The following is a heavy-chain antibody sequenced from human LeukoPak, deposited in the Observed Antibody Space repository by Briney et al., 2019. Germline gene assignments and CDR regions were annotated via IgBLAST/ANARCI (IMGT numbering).Heavy chain of an antibody. CDR2: IRYDGTNK. CDR1: GFTFSNFG. V-gene: IGHV3-30*02. CDR3: AKVEMSTSPGGIDY. Sequence: GGSLRLSCAASGFTFSNFGMHWVRQAPGKGREWVTFIRYDGTNKYYADSVKGRFTISRDNSKNTLYLQMNSLRVEDTAIYYCAKVEMSTSPGGIDYWGQGTLVTVSS. D-gene: IGHD5-24*01. J-gene: IGHJ4*02.